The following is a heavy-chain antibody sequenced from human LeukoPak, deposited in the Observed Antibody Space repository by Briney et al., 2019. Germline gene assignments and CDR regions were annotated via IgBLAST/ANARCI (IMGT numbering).Heavy chain of an antibody. CDR2: ISAYNGNT. CDR3: ATDLYYYDGSGYGDAF. V-gene: IGHV1-18*04. J-gene: IGHJ3*01. CDR1: GYTFTGYY. D-gene: IGHD3-22*01. Sequence: ASVKVSCKASGYTFTGYYMHWVRQAPGQGLEWMGWISAYNGNTNYAQKIQGRVTMTTDTSTSTAYMELRSLRSDDTAVYYCATDLYYYDGSGYGDAFWGQGTMVTVSS.